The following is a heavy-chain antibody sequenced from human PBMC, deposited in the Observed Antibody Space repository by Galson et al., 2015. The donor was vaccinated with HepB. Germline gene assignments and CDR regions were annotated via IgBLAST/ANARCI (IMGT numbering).Heavy chain of an antibody. D-gene: IGHD3-3*01. J-gene: IGHJ6*02. V-gene: IGHV1-69*13. CDR3: ARGSYYDFWSGYTPYGMDV. CDR1: GGTFSSYA. CDR2: IIPIFGTA. Sequence: SVKVSCKASGGTFSSYAISWVRQAPGQGLEWMGGIIPIFGTANYAQKFQGRVTITADESTSTAYMELSSLRSEDTAVYYCARGSYYDFWSGYTPYGMDVWGQGTTVTVSS.